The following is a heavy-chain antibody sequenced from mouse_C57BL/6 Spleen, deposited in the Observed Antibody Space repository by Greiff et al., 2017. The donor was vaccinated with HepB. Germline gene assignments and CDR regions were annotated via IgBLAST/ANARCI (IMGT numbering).Heavy chain of an antibody. J-gene: IGHJ3*01. Sequence: QVQLQQPGAELVRPGSSVKLSCKASGYTFTSYWMHWVKQRPIQGLEWIGNIDPSDSETHYNQKFKDKATLTVDKSSSTAYMQLSSLTSEDSAVYYCARTAQVAWFAYWGQGTLVTVSA. CDR1: GYTFTSYW. CDR2: IDPSDSET. D-gene: IGHD3-2*02. V-gene: IGHV1-52*01. CDR3: ARTAQVAWFAY.